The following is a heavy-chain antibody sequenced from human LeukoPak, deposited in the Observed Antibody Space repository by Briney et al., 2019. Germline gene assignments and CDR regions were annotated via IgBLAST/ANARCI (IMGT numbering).Heavy chain of an antibody. Sequence: PAETLSLTCAASGGSISSYYGSWIRQPPGKGLEWMGYIYYSGSTNYNPSLQSRVTISVDTPKNQFSLQLGSVTAADAGVYYLARNHFWSGYDAFDIWGKGTRVTVS. CDR3: ARNHFWSGYDAFDI. J-gene: IGHJ3*02. V-gene: IGHV4-59*01. CDR2: IYYSGST. CDR1: GGSISSYY. D-gene: IGHD3-3*02.